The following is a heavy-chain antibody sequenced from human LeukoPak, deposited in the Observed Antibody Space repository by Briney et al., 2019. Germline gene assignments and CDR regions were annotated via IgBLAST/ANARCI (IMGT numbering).Heavy chain of an antibody. CDR3: ARTVGGSGSLFYYYGMDV. D-gene: IGHD3-10*01. CDR1: GYTFISYG. CDR2: ISAYNGNT. V-gene: IGHV1-18*01. Sequence: ASVKVSCKASGYTFISYGISWLRQAPGQGLEWMGWISAYNGNTNYAQKLQGRVTMTTDTSTSTAYMELRSLRSDDTAVYYCARTVGGSGSLFYYYGMDVWGQGTTVTVSS. J-gene: IGHJ6*02.